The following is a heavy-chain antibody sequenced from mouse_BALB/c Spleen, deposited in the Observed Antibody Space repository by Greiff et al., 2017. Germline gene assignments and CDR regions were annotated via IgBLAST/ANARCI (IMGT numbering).Heavy chain of an antibody. CDR1: GFTFSSYT. Sequence: EVHLVESGGGLVKPGGSLKLSCVASGFTFSSYTMSWVRQTPEKRLEWVATISSGGSYTYYPDSVKVRFTISSDNAKNTLYLQMSSLKSEDTAMYCCTNYYGSSYVGWYFDVWGEGTTVTVSS. CDR3: TNYYGSSYVGWYFDV. CDR2: ISSGGSYT. D-gene: IGHD1-1*01. J-gene: IGHJ1*01. V-gene: IGHV5-6-4*01.